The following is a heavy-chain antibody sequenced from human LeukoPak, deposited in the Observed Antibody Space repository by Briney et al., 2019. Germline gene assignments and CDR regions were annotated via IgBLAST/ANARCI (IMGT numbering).Heavy chain of an antibody. CDR2: IRYDGSNK. CDR1: GFTFSSYG. V-gene: IGHV3-30*02. J-gene: IGHJ4*02. D-gene: IGHD6-13*01. Sequence: PGGSLRLSCAASGFTFSSYGMHWVRQAPGKGLEWVAFIRYDGSNKYYADSVKGRFTISRDNSKNTLYLQMNSLRAEDTAVYYCAKDIRESSSWYHGFFFDYWGQGTLVTVSS. CDR3: AKDIRESSSWYHGFFFDY.